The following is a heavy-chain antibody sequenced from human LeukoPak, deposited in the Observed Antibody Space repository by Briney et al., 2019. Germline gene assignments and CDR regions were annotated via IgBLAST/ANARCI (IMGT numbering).Heavy chain of an antibody. CDR2: IYYSGST. CDR3: ARDRRWSWFDP. D-gene: IGHD2-8*01. CDR1: GGSVSSGNSY. Sequence: PSETLSLTCTVSGGSVSSGNSYWRWIRQPPGKGLEWIGYIYYSGSTNYNPSLKSRVTISVDTSKNQFSLKLSSVTAADTAVYYCARDRRWSWFDPWGQGTLVTVSS. J-gene: IGHJ5*02. V-gene: IGHV4-61*01.